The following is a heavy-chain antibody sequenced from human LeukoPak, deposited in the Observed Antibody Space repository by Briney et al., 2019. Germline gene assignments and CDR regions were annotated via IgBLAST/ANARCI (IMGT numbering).Heavy chain of an antibody. V-gene: IGHV1-2*02. CDR2: INPNTNGI. Sequence: ASVRVSCKASGYTISDYFMHWVRQAPGQGLEWMGWINPNTNGINYAQKFQGRVIMTRDTSINTAYMELSRLTSDDTAVYYCARDDSFQFDYWGQGTLVTVSS. CDR3: ARDDSFQFDY. CDR1: GYTISDYF. J-gene: IGHJ4*02. D-gene: IGHD5-18*01.